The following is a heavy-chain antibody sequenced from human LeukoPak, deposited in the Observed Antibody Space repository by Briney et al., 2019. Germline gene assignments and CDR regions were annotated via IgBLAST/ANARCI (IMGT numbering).Heavy chain of an antibody. CDR3: ARVWDASGWSNWFDP. CDR1: GYTFNNYD. CDR2: VNPDSGDT. J-gene: IGHJ5*02. Sequence: ASVKVSCKASGYTFNNYDVYWVRQAPGQGLEWMGWVNPDSGDTNCTQKYQGRLTLTRDTSVTTVYMELSSLTSDDTAVYYCARVWDASGWSNWFDPWGQGTLVTVSS. D-gene: IGHD6-19*01. V-gene: IGHV1-2*02.